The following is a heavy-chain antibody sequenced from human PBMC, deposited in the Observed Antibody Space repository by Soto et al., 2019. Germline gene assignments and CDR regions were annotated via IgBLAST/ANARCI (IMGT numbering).Heavy chain of an antibody. CDR3: ARVQRDSSGSPNAFDI. CDR2: INPSGGST. Sequence: ASVKVSCKASGYTFTSYYMHWVRQAPGQGLEWMGIINPSGGSTSYAQKFQGRVTMTRDTSTSTVYMELSSLRSEDTAVYYCARVQRDSSGSPNAFDIWGQGTRVTVS. D-gene: IGHD3-22*01. V-gene: IGHV1-46*01. J-gene: IGHJ3*02. CDR1: GYTFTSYY.